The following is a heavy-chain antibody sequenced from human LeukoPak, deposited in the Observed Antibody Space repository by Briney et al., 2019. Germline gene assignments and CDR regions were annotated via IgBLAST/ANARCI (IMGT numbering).Heavy chain of an antibody. CDR1: GYTFTSYG. CDR3: ARASGGLRYFDWFRKGGPMNFDY. V-gene: IGHV1-18*01. J-gene: IGHJ4*02. Sequence: ASVKVSCKASGYTFTSYGISWVRQAPGQGLEWMGWISAYNGNTNYAQKLQGRVTMTTDTSTNTAYMELRSLRSDDTAVYYCARASGGLRYFDWFRKGGPMNFDYWGQGTLVTVSS. CDR2: ISAYNGNT. D-gene: IGHD3-9*01.